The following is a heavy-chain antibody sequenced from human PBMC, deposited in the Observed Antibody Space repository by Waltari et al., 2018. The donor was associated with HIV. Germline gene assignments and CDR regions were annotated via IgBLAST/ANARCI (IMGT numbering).Heavy chain of an antibody. Sequence: QLQLQESGPGLAKPSETLSLTCTVSGGSISSSNYYWGWLRQPPGKGLEWIGSIYYSGIPYDNPSLKSRVTISIDTSKNQFSLKLSSVTAADTAVYYCARHRRNDIGDYWGQGTLVTVSS. J-gene: IGHJ4*02. CDR1: GGSISSSNYY. CDR2: IYYSGIP. V-gene: IGHV4-39*01. CDR3: ARHRRNDIGDY. D-gene: IGHD3-9*01.